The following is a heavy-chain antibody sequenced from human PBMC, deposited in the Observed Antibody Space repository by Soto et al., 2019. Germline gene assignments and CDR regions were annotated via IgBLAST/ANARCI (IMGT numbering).Heavy chain of an antibody. CDR3: AKVWEWLSYYYYGMDV. V-gene: IGHV3-30*18. Sequence: GSLRLSCAASGFTFSSYGMHWVRQAPGKGLEWVAVISYDGSNKYYADSVKGRFTISRDNSKNTLYLQMNSLRAEDTAVYYCAKVWEWLSYYYYGMDVWGQGTTVTV. CDR2: ISYDGSNK. D-gene: IGHD3-3*01. CDR1: GFTFSSYG. J-gene: IGHJ6*02.